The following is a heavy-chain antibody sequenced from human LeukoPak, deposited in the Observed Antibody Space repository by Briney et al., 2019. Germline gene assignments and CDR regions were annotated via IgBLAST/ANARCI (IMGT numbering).Heavy chain of an antibody. V-gene: IGHV4-39*07. J-gene: IGHJ4*02. CDR1: GGSISSYY. Sequence: KPSETLSLTCTVSGGSISSYYWGWIRQPPGKGLEWIGNIYYSGSTYYNPSLKSRVTISVNTSKNQFSLKLSSVTAADTAVYYCASRYSSSWYLPFFDYWGQGTLVTVSS. D-gene: IGHD6-13*01. CDR3: ASRYSSSWYLPFFDY. CDR2: IYYSGST.